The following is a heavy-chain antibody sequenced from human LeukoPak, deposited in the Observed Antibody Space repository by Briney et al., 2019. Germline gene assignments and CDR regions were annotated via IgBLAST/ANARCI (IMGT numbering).Heavy chain of an antibody. CDR1: GYTFIDYY. CDR2: INPNNGGT. J-gene: IGHJ4*02. Sequence: ASVKVSCKASGYTFIDYYMHWVRQAPGQGLEWMGWINPNNGGTNYAQEFQGRVTMTRDTSISTAYMELSSLRSNDTAVYYCARSLFVLVSSALGYWGQATLVTVSS. CDR3: ARSLFVLVSSALGY. V-gene: IGHV1-2*02. D-gene: IGHD2-2*01.